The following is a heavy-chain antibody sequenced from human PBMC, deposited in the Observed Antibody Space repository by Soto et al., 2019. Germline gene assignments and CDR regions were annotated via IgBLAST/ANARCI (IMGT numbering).Heavy chain of an antibody. Sequence: QVQLVQSGAEVKKPGSSVKVSCKASGGTFSSYAISWVRQAPGQGLEWMGGIIPIFGTANYAQKFQGRVTSTADGSTSTAYMELSSRRSEDTAVYYCATSVAKYYYYGMAVWGQGTTVTASS. CDR3: ATSVAKYYYYGMAV. CDR2: IIPIFGTA. V-gene: IGHV1-69*12. CDR1: GGTFSSYA. D-gene: IGHD5-12*01. J-gene: IGHJ6*02.